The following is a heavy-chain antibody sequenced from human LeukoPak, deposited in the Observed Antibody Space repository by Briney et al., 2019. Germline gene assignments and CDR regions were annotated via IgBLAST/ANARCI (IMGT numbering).Heavy chain of an antibody. CDR3: ARHRPPIAAVFDY. Sequence: SETLSLTCTVSGGSISSSSYNWGWIRQPPGKGLEWIGTIYYSGSTYYNPSLKSRVTISVDTSKNQFSLKLSSVTAADTAVYYCARHRPPIAAVFDYWGQGTLVTVSS. CDR1: GGSISSSSYN. CDR2: IYYSGST. J-gene: IGHJ4*02. D-gene: IGHD6-13*01. V-gene: IGHV4-39*07.